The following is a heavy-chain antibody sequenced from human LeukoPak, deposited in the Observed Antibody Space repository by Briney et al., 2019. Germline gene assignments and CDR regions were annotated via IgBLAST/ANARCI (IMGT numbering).Heavy chain of an antibody. J-gene: IGHJ4*02. V-gene: IGHV1-18*01. CDR2: ISAYNGNT. CDR1: GYTFTSYG. Sequence: ASVTVSCTASGYTFTSYGISWVRQAPGQGLEWMGWISAYNGNTNYAQKLQGRVTMTTDTSTSTAYMELRSLRSDDTAVYYCARVPETGYSSGWYPIDYWGQGTLVTVSS. D-gene: IGHD6-13*01. CDR3: ARVPETGYSSGWYPIDY.